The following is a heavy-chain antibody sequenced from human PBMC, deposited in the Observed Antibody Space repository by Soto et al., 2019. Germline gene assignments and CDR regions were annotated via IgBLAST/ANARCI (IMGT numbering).Heavy chain of an antibody. CDR1: GLNFEKCS. V-gene: IGHV3-21*04. CDR2: ISPASTYI. J-gene: IGHJ4*02. Sequence: KPGGSLRLSCAASGLNFEKCSMNWVRQPPGKGPEWLASISPASTYIRYADSVKGRFTISRDNARNSLSLQMMSLRADDTAMYYCAADTGDIEVVPATTWGQGTLGTVSS. D-gene: IGHD2-15*01. CDR3: AADTGDIEVVPATT.